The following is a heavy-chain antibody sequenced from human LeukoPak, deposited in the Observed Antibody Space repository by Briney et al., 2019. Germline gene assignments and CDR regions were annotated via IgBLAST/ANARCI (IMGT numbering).Heavy chain of an antibody. V-gene: IGHV3-30*02. Sequence: GGSLRLSCAASGFTFSSYGMHWVRQAPGKGLEWVAFIRYDGSNKYYADSVKGRFTISRDNSKNTLYLQMNSLRAEDTAVYYCAMGYYYGSGSYYWAQGTLVTVSS. CDR3: AMGYYYGSGSYY. J-gene: IGHJ4*02. D-gene: IGHD3-10*01. CDR1: GFTFSSYG. CDR2: IRYDGSNK.